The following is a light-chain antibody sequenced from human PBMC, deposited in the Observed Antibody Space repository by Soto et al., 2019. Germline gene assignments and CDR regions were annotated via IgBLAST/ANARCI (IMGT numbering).Light chain of an antibody. CDR1: QSVTSSF. J-gene: IGKJ4*01. CDR3: QQYGNSLT. Sequence: ETMLTQTPGTLSLSPGERATLSCRASQSVTSSFLAWYQQKPGQPPRLLIYGTSSRATGIPDRFSGSGSGKDFTLTISRLEPEDFAVYYCQQYGNSLTFGGGTKVDIK. CDR2: GTS. V-gene: IGKV3-20*01.